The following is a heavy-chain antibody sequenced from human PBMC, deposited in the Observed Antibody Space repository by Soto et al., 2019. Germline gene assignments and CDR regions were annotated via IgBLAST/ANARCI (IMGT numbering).Heavy chain of an antibody. Sequence: GASVKVSCKASGGTFSSYAISWVRQAPGQGLEWMGGIIPIFGTANYAQKFQGRVTITADESTSTAYMELSSLRSEDTAVYYCAKGSSGWYEHWYFDLWGRGTLVNVSS. J-gene: IGHJ2*01. CDR1: GGTFSSYA. CDR2: IIPIFGTA. V-gene: IGHV1-69*13. D-gene: IGHD6-19*01. CDR3: AKGSSGWYEHWYFDL.